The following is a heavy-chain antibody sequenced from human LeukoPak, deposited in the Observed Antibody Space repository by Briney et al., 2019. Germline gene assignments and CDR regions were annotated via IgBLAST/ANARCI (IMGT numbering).Heavy chain of an antibody. CDR2: IYSGGST. D-gene: IGHD3-22*01. CDR3: ARDGYYYDSSGYA. V-gene: IGHV3-66*01. CDR1: GFTVSSNY. Sequence: PGGSLRLSCAASGFTVSSNYMSWVRQAPGKGLEWVSVIYSGGSTYYADSVKGRFIISRDNSKNTLYLQMNSLRAEDTAVYYCARDGYYYDSSGYAWGQGTLVTVSS. J-gene: IGHJ5*02.